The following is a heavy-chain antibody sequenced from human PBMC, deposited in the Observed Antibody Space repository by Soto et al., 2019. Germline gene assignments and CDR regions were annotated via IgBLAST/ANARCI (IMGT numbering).Heavy chain of an antibody. D-gene: IGHD3-10*01. CDR1: GGSIRSGGYS. CDR3: ARGVRGAPMYNWFDP. Sequence: SETLSLTCAVSGGSIRSGGYSWNWLRQPPGKGLEWIGYIYHSGSTYYNPSLKSRVTISVDRSKNQFSLKLSSVTAADTAVYYCARGVRGAPMYNWFDPWGQGTLVTVSS. J-gene: IGHJ5*02. V-gene: IGHV4-30-2*01. CDR2: IYHSGST.